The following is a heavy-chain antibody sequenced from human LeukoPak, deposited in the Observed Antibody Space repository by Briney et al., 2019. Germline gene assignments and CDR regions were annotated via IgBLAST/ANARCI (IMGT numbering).Heavy chain of an antibody. J-gene: IGHJ4*02. Sequence: GGSLRLSCAASGFTFSSYAMSWVRQAPGKGLEWVSAISGSGGSTYYAESVKGRFTISRDNSKNPMYLQMNRLRAEATAVYYCAKEWTVVPAASLGYWGQGTLVTVSS. CDR1: GFTFSSYA. V-gene: IGHV3-23*01. CDR3: AKEWTVVPAASLGY. D-gene: IGHD2-2*01. CDR2: ISGSGGST.